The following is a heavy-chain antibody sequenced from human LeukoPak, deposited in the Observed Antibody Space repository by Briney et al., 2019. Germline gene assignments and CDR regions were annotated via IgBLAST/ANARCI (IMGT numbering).Heavy chain of an antibody. CDR2: IYYSGST. Sequence: SETLSLTCTVSGGSISSSSYYWGWIRQPPGKGLEWIESIYYSGSTYYNPSLKSRVTISVDTSKNQFSLKLSSVTAADTAVYYCASLSLVATIDYWGQGTLVTVSS. D-gene: IGHD5-12*01. CDR3: ASLSLVATIDY. J-gene: IGHJ4*02. V-gene: IGHV4-39*07. CDR1: GGSISSSSYY.